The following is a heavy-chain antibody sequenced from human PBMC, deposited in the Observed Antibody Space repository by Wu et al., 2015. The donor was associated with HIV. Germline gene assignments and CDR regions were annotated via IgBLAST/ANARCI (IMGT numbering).Heavy chain of an antibody. CDR1: GYTFTSYG. J-gene: IGHJ6*02. V-gene: IGHV1-18*01. CDR3: AEGAYSSSWYKSNYYYGMDV. Sequence: QVQLVQSGAEVKKPGASVKVSCKASGYTFTSYGISWVRQAPGQGLEWMGWISAYNGNTNYAQKLQGRVTMTTDTSTSTAYMELRSLRSDDTAVYYCAEGAYSSSWYKSNYYYGMDVVGPRDHGHRLL. CDR2: ISAYNGNT. D-gene: IGHD6-13*01.